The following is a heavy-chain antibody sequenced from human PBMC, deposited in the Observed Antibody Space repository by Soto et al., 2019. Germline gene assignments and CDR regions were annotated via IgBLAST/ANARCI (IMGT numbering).Heavy chain of an antibody. J-gene: IGHJ6*02. D-gene: IGHD2-2*01. Sequence: GGSLRLSCAASGFTFSSYAMHWVRQAPGKGLEWVAVISYDGSNKYYADSVKGRFTISRDNSKNTLYLQMNSLRAEDTAVYYCARDLGYCSSTSCSVYYYYGMDVWGQGTTVTVSS. CDR1: GFTFSSYA. CDR2: ISYDGSNK. V-gene: IGHV3-30-3*01. CDR3: ARDLGYCSSTSCSVYYYYGMDV.